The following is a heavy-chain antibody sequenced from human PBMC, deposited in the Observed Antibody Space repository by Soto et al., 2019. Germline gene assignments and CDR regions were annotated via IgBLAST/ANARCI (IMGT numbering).Heavy chain of an antibody. CDR3: ARKPGIAAAGPTGSYYMDV. Sequence: GGSLRLSCAASGFTFSSYGMHWVRRAPGKGLEWVAVIWYDGSNKYYADSVKGRFTISRDNSKNTLYLQMNSLRAEDAAVYYCARKPGIAAAGPTGSYYMDVWGKGTTVTVSS. V-gene: IGHV3-33*01. CDR1: GFTFSSYG. CDR2: IWYDGSNK. D-gene: IGHD6-13*01. J-gene: IGHJ6*03.